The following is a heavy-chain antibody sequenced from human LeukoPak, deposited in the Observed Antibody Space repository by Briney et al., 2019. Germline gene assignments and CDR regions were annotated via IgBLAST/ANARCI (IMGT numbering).Heavy chain of an antibody. J-gene: IGHJ4*02. D-gene: IGHD3-10*01. CDR1: GFTFSSYG. CDR3: ARAPGSGTQGYYFDY. V-gene: IGHV3-33*01. Sequence: PGRSLRLSCAASGFTFSSYGMHWVRQAPGKGLEWVAVIWYDGRNEYYADSVKGRFTISRDNSKNTLYLQMNSLTAEDTAVYYCARAPGSGTQGYYFDYWGQGTLVTVSS. CDR2: IWYDGRNE.